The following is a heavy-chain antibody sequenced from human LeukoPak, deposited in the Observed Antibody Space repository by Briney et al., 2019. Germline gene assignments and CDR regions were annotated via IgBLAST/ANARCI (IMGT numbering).Heavy chain of an antibody. CDR1: GGSISSYY. V-gene: IGHV4-59*08. Sequence: SETLSLTCSVSGGSISSYYWSWIRQPPGKGLEWIGYIYYSGSTNYNPSLKSRVTISVDTSKNQFSLKLSSVTAADTAVYYCASLRGNYYDSSGYYRGLYDYWGQGALVTVSS. D-gene: IGHD3-22*01. CDR3: ASLRGNYYDSSGYYRGLYDY. J-gene: IGHJ4*02. CDR2: IYYSGST.